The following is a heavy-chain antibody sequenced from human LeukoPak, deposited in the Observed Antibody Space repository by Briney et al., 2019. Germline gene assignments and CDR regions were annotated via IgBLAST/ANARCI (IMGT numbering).Heavy chain of an antibody. V-gene: IGHV3-73*01. D-gene: IGHD6-13*01. Sequence: PGGSLRLSCAASGFTFSDSNMHWVRQASGKGLEWVGRITNKAKSYATAYTASVKGRFTISRDDSKNTLFLQMNSLRAEDTAVYYCAKQSYISSWNNFDYWGQGTLVTVSS. CDR3: AKQSYISSWNNFDY. CDR1: GFTFSDSN. J-gene: IGHJ4*02. CDR2: ITNKAKSYAT.